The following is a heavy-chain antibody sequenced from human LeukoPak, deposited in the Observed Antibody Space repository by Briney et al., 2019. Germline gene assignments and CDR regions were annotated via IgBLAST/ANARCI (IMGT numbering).Heavy chain of an antibody. CDR2: IYYSGST. J-gene: IGHJ6*02. CDR1: GGSISSYY. Sequence: SETLSLTCTVSGGSISSYYWSWIRQPPGRGLEWIGYIYYSGSTNYNPSLKSRVTISVDTSKNQFSLKLSSVTAADTAVYYCASSEIDYDILTGYSEGPMDVWGQGTTVTVSS. CDR3: ASSEIDYDILTGYSEGPMDV. V-gene: IGHV4-59*08. D-gene: IGHD3-9*01.